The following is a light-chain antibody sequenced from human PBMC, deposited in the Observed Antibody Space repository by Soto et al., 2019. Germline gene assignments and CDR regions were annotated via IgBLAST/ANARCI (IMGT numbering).Light chain of an antibody. Sequence: QSALTQPPSASGSPGQSVTISCTGTSSDVGGYNYVSWYQQHPGKAPKLMIYEVTKRPSGVPDRFSGSKSGNTASLTVSGFQAEDEADYYCSSYAGSNYVFGTGTKLTVL. J-gene: IGLJ1*01. CDR1: SSDVGGYNY. CDR2: EVT. CDR3: SSYAGSNYV. V-gene: IGLV2-8*01.